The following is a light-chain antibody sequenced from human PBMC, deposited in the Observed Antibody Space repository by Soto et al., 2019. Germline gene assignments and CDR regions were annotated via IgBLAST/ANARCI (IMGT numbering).Light chain of an antibody. Sequence: DIQMTHSPATLSASVLYIVTITFRASQSISRWLTLYQQKPGKAPQLLIYEASSLESGVPSRFSGSGSGTEFTLTIGGLQPDDFATYYCQKFNSYPINFGQGTRLEIK. CDR3: QKFNSYPIN. V-gene: IGKV1-5*01. CDR2: EAS. J-gene: IGKJ5*01. CDR1: QSISRW.